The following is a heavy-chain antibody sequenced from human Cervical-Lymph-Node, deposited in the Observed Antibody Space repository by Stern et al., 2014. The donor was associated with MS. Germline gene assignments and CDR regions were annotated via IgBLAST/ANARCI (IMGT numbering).Heavy chain of an antibody. CDR3: ARVHDTYGFGMDV. CDR2: VIPMMGTA. Sequence: VQLVESGAEVKKPGSSVKVSCKASGYTFSSYAISWVRQAPGPGLEWMGGVIPMMGTATYAQNFQGRVTITADESTRAAYMELSSLRSEDTAVYYCARVHDTYGFGMDVWGQGTTVTVSS. V-gene: IGHV1-69*01. J-gene: IGHJ6*02. D-gene: IGHD3-10*01. CDR1: GYTFSSYA.